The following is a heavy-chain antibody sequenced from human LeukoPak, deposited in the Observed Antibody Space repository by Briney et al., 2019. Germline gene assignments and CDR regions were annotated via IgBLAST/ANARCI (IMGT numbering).Heavy chain of an antibody. J-gene: IGHJ4*02. Sequence: ASVKVSCKASGYTFTGYYMHWVRQAPGQGLEWMGWINPNSGDTNYAQKFQGRVTMTRDTSISTAYMELSRLRSDDTAVYYCARGGYYDSSGYYCPDYWGQGTLVTVSS. V-gene: IGHV1-2*02. CDR3: ARGGYYDSSGYYCPDY. D-gene: IGHD3-22*01. CDR1: GYTFTGYY. CDR2: INPNSGDT.